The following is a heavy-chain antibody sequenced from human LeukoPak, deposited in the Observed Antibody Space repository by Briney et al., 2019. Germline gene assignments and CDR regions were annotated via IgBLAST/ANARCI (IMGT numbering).Heavy chain of an antibody. CDR2: IYHSGST. D-gene: IGHD3-3*01. CDR1: GGSISSGGYS. J-gene: IGHJ4*02. CDR3: ARTYYDFWSGYSERIYFDY. V-gene: IGHV4-30-2*01. Sequence: SETLSLTCAVSGGSISSGGYSWSWIRQPPGKGLEWIGYIYHSGSTYYNPSLKSRVTISVDRSKNQFSLKLSSVTTADTAVYYCARTYYDFWSGYSERIYFDYWGQGTLVTVSS.